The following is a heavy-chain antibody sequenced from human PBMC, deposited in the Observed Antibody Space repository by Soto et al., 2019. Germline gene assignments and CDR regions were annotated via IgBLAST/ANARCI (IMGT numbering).Heavy chain of an antibody. V-gene: IGHV1-69*01. CDR1: GGTFSSYA. J-gene: IGHJ6*02. CDR2: IIPISETT. CDR3: ARSQGSSTSLEIYYYYYYGMDV. Sequence: QVQLVQSGAEVKKPGSSVKVSCKASGGTFSSYAISWVRQAPGQGLEWMGGIIPISETTNYAQKFQGRVTITADESKSTAYMELRRLRSEDTAVYYCARSQGSSTSLEIYYYYYYGMDVWGQGTTVTVSS. D-gene: IGHD2-2*01.